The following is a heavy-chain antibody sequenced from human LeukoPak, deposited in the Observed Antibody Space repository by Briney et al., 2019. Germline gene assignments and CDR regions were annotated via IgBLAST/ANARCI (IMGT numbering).Heavy chain of an antibody. D-gene: IGHD3-22*01. Sequence: SETLSLTCTVSGGSTSSYYWSWIRQPAGKGLEWIGRIYTSGSTNYNPSLESRVTMSVDTSSNQFSLKLTSVTAADTAVYYCARVGDSSGYENWFDPWGQGTLVTVSS. J-gene: IGHJ5*02. CDR1: GGSTSSYY. CDR3: ARVGDSSGYENWFDP. CDR2: IYTSGST. V-gene: IGHV4-4*07.